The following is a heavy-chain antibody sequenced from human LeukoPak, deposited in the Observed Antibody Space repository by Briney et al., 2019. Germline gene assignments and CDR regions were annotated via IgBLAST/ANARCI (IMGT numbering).Heavy chain of an antibody. CDR3: APWLRWDAFDI. CDR2: IKQDGSEK. D-gene: IGHD5-12*01. Sequence: GGSLRLSCAASGFTFSSYWMSWVRQAPGRGLEWVANIKQDGSEKYYVDSVKGRFTISRDNAKNSLYLQMNSLRAEDTAVYYCAPWLRWDAFDIWGQGTMVTVSS. V-gene: IGHV3-7*03. J-gene: IGHJ3*02. CDR1: GFTFSSYW.